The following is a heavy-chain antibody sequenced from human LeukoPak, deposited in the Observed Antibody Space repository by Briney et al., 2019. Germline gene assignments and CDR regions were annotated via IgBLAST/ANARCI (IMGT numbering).Heavy chain of an antibody. CDR1: GFTFRSYS. J-gene: IGHJ4*02. Sequence: GGSLRLSCAASGFTFRSYSMDWVRQAPGKGLEWVSHISSGSNSINYADSVKGRFTISRDNAKNSLLLQMNSLRGEDTAVYYCARGPSNRHFDYWGQGTLVTVSS. CDR3: ARGPSNRHFDY. D-gene: IGHD2/OR15-2a*01. V-gene: IGHV3-48*01. CDR2: ISSGSNSI.